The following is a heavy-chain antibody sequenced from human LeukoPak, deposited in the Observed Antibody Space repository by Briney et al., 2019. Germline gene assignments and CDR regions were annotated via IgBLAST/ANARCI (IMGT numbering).Heavy chain of an antibody. CDR3: ARIGGSGTYWDY. D-gene: IGHD3-10*01. Sequence: GGPLRLSCAASGFTFSDYWMSWVRQAPGKGLEGVANIKYHGSDEHYVDSVRGRFTISRDNAKNSLFLRMNSLRAEDTAVYYCARIGGSGTYWDYWGQGTLVTVSS. J-gene: IGHJ4*02. CDR2: IKYHGSDE. V-gene: IGHV3-7*01. CDR1: GFTFSDYW.